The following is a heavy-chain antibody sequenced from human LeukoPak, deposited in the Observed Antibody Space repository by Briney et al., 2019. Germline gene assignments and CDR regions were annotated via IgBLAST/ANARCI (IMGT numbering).Heavy chain of an antibody. CDR2: ISHRGST. CDR1: GYSISNGYY. CDR3: ARLRGAYGSGTAYYFDY. Sequence: SETLSLTCTVSGYSISNGYYWGWIRQPPGKGLEWVGSISHRGSTYYNPSLRSRITISLDRSKQKFSLKLTSVTAADTAVYYCARLRGAYGSGTAYYFDYWGQGTQVTVSS. V-gene: IGHV4-38-2*02. J-gene: IGHJ4*02. D-gene: IGHD3-10*01.